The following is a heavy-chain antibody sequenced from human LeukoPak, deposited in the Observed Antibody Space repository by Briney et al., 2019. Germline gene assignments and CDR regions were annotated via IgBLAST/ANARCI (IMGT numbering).Heavy chain of an antibody. CDR3: ARDRPNWGIDC. CDR2: ISSTSSAI. D-gene: IGHD7-27*01. CDR1: GFPLNSHH. J-gene: IGHJ4*02. V-gene: IGHV3-48*02. Sequence: GGSPRLSCAASGFPLNSHHMNWVRQAPGKGLEWVSYISSTSSAIYYADSVKGRFTMTRDNAKNSLYLHMNSLRDEDTAVYYCARDRPNWGIDCWGQGTLVTVSS.